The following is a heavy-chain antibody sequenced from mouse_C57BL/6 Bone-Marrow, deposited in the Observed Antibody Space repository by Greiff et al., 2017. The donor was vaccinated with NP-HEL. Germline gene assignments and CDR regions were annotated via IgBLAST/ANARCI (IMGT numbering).Heavy chain of an antibody. CDR2: INPNNGGT. CDR3: ARRIYYDYDYAMDY. V-gene: IGHV1-18*01. D-gene: IGHD2-4*01. Sequence: VQLQQSGPELVKPGASVKIPCKASGYTFTDYNMDWVKQSHGKSLEWIGDINPNNGGTIYNQKFKGKATLTVDKSSSTAYMELRSLTSEDTAVYYCARRIYYDYDYAMDYWGQGTSVTVSS. CDR1: GYTFTDYN. J-gene: IGHJ4*01.